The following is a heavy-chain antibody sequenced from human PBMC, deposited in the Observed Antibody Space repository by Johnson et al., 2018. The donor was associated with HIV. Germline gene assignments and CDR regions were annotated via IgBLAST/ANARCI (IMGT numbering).Heavy chain of an antibody. CDR1: GFTVSSNY. CDR3: ARDDIRDGKSFDI. Sequence: MQLVESGGGLIQPGGSLRLSCAASGFTVSSNYMSWVRQAPGKGLEWVSVIYSGGLTYYAQSVKGRFTISRDNSKNTLYLQMNSLRAEDTAVYYCARDDIRDGKSFDIWGQGTMVTVSS. CDR2: IYSGGLT. J-gene: IGHJ3*02. V-gene: IGHV3-53*01.